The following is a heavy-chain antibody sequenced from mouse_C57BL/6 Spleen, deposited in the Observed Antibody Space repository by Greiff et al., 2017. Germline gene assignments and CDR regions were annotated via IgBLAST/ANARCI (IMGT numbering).Heavy chain of an antibody. CDR2: ISSGGSYT. D-gene: IGHD2-4*01. J-gene: IGHJ2*01. Sequence: EVMLVESGGDLVKPGGSLKLSCAASGFTFSSYGMSWVRQTPDKRLEWVATISSGGSYTYYPDSVKGRFTISRDNAKNTLYLQVSSLKSEDTAMYYWAKQNNDCDKVDYWGQGTTLTVSS. CDR3: AKQNNDCDKVDY. CDR1: GFTFSSYG. V-gene: IGHV5-6*01.